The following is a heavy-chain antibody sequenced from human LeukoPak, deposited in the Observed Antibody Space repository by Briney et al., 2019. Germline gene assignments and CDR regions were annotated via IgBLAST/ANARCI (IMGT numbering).Heavy chain of an antibody. CDR3: ARGAAAGRYLYYYMDV. V-gene: IGHV3-33*05. D-gene: IGHD6-13*01. CDR1: GFTFRSYD. CDR2: ISYDGSNK. Sequence: PGRSLRLSCAASGFTFRSYDMHWVRQAPGKGLEWVAIISYDGSNKYHADSVKGRFTISRDNSKNTLYVQMNSLRDEDTAVYYCARGAAAGRYLYYYMDVWGKGTTVTVSS. J-gene: IGHJ6*03.